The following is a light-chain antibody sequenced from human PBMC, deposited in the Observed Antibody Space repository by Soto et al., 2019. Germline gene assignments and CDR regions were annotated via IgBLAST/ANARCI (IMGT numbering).Light chain of an antibody. J-gene: IGLJ1*01. CDR2: EVS. Sequence: QSVLTQPASVSGSPGQSSTISCTGTSSDVGGYDYVSWYQLHPGKAPKLMIFEVSNRPSGVSYRFSGSESGNTASLTISGLQVEDEADYFCSSYSISTAYLFGTGTKVTVL. CDR1: SSDVGGYDY. CDR3: SSYSISTAYL. V-gene: IGLV2-14*01.